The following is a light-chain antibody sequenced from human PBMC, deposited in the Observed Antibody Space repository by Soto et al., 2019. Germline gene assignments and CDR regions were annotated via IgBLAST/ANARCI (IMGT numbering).Light chain of an antibody. CDR3: QQYNNWPPWT. V-gene: IGKV3-15*01. CDR1: QSVDSN. CDR2: GAS. J-gene: IGKJ1*01. Sequence: EIVMTQSPATLSVSPGERATLSCRASQSVDSNLVWYQQKPGQAPRLVIYGASTRVTGIPARFSGSGSGTEITLTISNLQSEDFAVYYRQQYNNWPPWTFGQGTKVEI.